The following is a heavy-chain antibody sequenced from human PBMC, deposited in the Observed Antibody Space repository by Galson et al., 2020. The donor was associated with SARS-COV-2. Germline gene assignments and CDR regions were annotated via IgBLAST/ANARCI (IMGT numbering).Heavy chain of an antibody. D-gene: IGHD2-21*02. CDR3: ATSFAYCGGDCYRYFQH. CDR2: FDPEDGET. J-gene: IGHJ1*01. Sequence: ASVKVSCKVSGYTLTELSMHWVRQAPGKGLEWMGGFDPEDGETIYAQKFQGRVTMTEDTSTDTAYMELSSLRSEDTAVYYCATSFAYCGGDCYRYFQHWGQGTLVTVSS. V-gene: IGHV1-24*01. CDR1: GYTLTELS.